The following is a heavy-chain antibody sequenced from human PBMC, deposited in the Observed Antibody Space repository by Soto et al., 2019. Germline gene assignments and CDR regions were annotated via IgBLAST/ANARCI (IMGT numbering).Heavy chain of an antibody. Sequence: KTSETLSLTCTVSGGSIDTYYWSWIRQPPGKGLEWIGNISYSGATDHSPSLRGRVTISLDRSKKQFFLKLTSVTAADTAVYYFTRNRFSVAGRDHFDLWGPGTPVTVSS. CDR3: TRNRFSVAGRDHFDL. D-gene: IGHD6-19*01. V-gene: IGHV4-59*01. CDR2: ISYSGAT. J-gene: IGHJ4*02. CDR1: GGSIDTYY.